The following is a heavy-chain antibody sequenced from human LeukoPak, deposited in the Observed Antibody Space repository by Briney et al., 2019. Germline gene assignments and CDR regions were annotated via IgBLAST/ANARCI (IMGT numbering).Heavy chain of an antibody. CDR2: IIPILGIA. D-gene: IGHD6-13*01. V-gene: IGHV1-69*04. J-gene: IGHJ4*02. CDR1: GGTFSSYT. CDR3: ARERIAAASVFDY. Sequence: SVKVSCKASGGTFSSYTISWVRQAPGQGPEWMGRIIPILGIANYAQKFQGRVTITADKSTSTAYMELSSLRSEDTAVYYCARERIAAASVFDYWGQGTLVTVSS.